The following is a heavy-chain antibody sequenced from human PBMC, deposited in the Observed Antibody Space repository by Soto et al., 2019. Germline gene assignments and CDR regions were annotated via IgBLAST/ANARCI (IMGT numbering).Heavy chain of an antibody. CDR1: GYTFTSYY. J-gene: IGHJ4*02. Sequence: QVQLVQSGAEVKKPGASVKVSCKASGYTFTSYYMHWVRQAPGQGLEWMGIINPSGGSTSYAQKFQGRGTMTRDTSTSTVYRELSSLRSEDTAVYDCARIHYGGNSGGLNYWGQGTLVTVSS. CDR2: INPSGGST. D-gene: IGHD4-17*01. V-gene: IGHV1-46*01. CDR3: ARIHYGGNSGGLNY.